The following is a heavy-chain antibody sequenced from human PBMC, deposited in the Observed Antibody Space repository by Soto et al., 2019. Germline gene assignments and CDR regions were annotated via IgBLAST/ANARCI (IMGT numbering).Heavy chain of an antibody. D-gene: IGHD6-13*01. Sequence: SETLSLTCTVSGGSISSYYCSWIRQPPGKGLEWIGYIYYSGSTTYNPSLKSRVTISVDTSKNQFSLKLSSVTAADTAVYYCARDEQQLDPGGFDPWGQGTLVTVSS. CDR2: IYYSGST. CDR3: ARDEQQLDPGGFDP. V-gene: IGHV4-59*01. J-gene: IGHJ5*02. CDR1: GGSISSYY.